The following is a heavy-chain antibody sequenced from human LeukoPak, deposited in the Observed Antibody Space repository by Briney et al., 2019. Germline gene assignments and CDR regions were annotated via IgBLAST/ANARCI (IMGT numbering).Heavy chain of an antibody. CDR2: IYYSGST. CDR1: GGSISSYY. Sequence: SETLSLTCTVSGGSISSYYWSWIRQPPGKGLEWIGYIYYSGSTNYNPSLKSRVTISVDTSKNQFSLKLSSVTAADTAVYYCAGGPYGAYYYHMDVWGKGTTVTVSS. V-gene: IGHV4-59*01. J-gene: IGHJ6*03. CDR3: AGGPYGAYYYHMDV. D-gene: IGHD2-21*01.